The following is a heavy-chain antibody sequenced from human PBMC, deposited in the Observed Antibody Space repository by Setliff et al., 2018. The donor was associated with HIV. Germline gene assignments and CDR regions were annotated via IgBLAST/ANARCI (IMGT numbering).Heavy chain of an antibody. CDR3: ARPSLYHNNHGYYDAFDI. CDR1: GFTFSSYP. D-gene: IGHD3-22*01. Sequence: HPGGSLRLSCAASGFTFSSYPMGWVRQAPGKGLEWVSGIRDSGISVYYADSVMGRFTISRDDTQNSLFLQMNSLRADDTAVYYCARPSLYHNNHGYYDAFDIWGQGTTVTVSS. J-gene: IGHJ3*02. CDR2: IRDSGISV. V-gene: IGHV3-23*01.